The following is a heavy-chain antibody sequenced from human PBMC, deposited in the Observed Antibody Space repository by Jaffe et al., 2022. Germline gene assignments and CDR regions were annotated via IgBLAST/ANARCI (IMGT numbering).Heavy chain of an antibody. CDR3: ARDIAPGSGTDY. CDR1: GGTFSSYT. CDR2: IIPILGIA. D-gene: IGHD6-19*01. J-gene: IGHJ4*02. V-gene: IGHV1-69*08. Sequence: QVQLVQSGAEVKKPGSSVKVSCKASGGTFSSYTISWVRQAPGQGLEWMGRIIPILGIANYAQKFQGRVTITADKSTSTAYMELSSLRSEDTAVYYCARDIAPGSGTDYWGQGTLVTVSS.